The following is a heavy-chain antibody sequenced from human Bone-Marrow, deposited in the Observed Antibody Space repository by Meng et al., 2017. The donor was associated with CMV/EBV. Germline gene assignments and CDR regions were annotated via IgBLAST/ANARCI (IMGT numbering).Heavy chain of an antibody. J-gene: IGHJ4*02. CDR1: GFTFSSYG. CDR3: ARDPCPSGVCYLDS. Sequence: GGSLRLSCAASGFTFSSYGMHWVRQAPGKGLVWVSRTNSDESDTAYAGSVKGRFTISRDNAKNSLYLQMNSLRVEDTAVYYCARDPCPSGVCYLDSWGQGTLVTVSS. D-gene: IGHD2-8*01. CDR2: TNSDESDT. V-gene: IGHV3-74*01.